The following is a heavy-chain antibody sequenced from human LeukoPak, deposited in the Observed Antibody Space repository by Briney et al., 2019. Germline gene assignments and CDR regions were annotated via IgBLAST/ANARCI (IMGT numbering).Heavy chain of an antibody. CDR2: ISSSSSTI. CDR1: GFTFSSYG. Sequence: GGSLRLSCAASGFTFSSYGMNWVRQAPGKGLEWVSYISSSSSTIYYADSLKGRFTISRDNAKNSLYLQMNSLRAEDTAVYYCARVTNGGYDSGNFDYWGQGILVTVSS. J-gene: IGHJ4*02. CDR3: ARVTNGGYDSGNFDY. D-gene: IGHD5-12*01. V-gene: IGHV3-48*04.